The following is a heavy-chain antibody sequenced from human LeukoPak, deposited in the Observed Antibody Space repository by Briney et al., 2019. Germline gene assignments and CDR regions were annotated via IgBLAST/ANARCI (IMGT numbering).Heavy chain of an antibody. J-gene: IGHJ3*02. CDR3: ARDPDDDAFDI. Sequence: ASVKASCKASEYTFTGYYMHWARQAPGQGLEWMGWINPNSGGTNYAQKFQGRVTMTRDTSISTAYMELSRLRSDDTAVYYCARDPDDDAFDIWGQGTMVTVSS. CDR1: EYTFTGYY. V-gene: IGHV1-2*02. CDR2: INPNSGGT.